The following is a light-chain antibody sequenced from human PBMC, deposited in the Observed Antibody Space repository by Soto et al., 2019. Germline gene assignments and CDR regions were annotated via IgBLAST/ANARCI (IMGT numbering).Light chain of an antibody. CDR2: GAS. CDR1: QGMSDY. Sequence: DIQLTQSPSFLSASVEDRVTISCRASQGMSDYLAWYQQKPGKAPKLLIYGASTLQSGVPSCFSGSASGTEFTLTISSLQPEDFATYFCQRFNAYPLTFGGGTKLEIK. V-gene: IGKV1-9*01. CDR3: QRFNAYPLT. J-gene: IGKJ4*01.